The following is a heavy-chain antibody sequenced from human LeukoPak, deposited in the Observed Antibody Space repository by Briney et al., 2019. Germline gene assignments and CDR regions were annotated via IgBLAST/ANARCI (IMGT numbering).Heavy chain of an antibody. CDR2: IGAYNGNT. V-gene: IGHV1-18*01. CDR3: ARLLEYSSGWSWGYYYMDV. Sequence: ASVKVSCKASGYTFTSYGISWVRQAPGQGLEWMGWIGAYNGNTNYAQKLQGSVTMTTDTSTSTAYMELRSLRSDDTAVYYCARLLEYSSGWSWGYYYMDVWGKGTTVTVSS. J-gene: IGHJ6*03. CDR1: GYTFTSYG. D-gene: IGHD6-19*01.